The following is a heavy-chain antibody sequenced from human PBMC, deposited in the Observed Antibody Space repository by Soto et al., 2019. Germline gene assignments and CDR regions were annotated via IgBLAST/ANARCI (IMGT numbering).Heavy chain of an antibody. V-gene: IGHV4-59*08. Sequence: SETLSLTCIVSGGSISSYYWSWIRQPPGKGLEWIGYIYYSGSTNYNPSLKSRVTISVDTSKNQFSLKLSSVTAADTAVYYCARHVPWLRFIDYWGQGTLVTVSS. CDR2: IYYSGST. CDR3: ARHVPWLRFIDY. CDR1: GGSISSYY. J-gene: IGHJ4*02. D-gene: IGHD5-12*01.